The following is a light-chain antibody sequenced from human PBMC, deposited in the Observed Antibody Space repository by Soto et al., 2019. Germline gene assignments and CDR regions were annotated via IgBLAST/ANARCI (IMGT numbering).Light chain of an antibody. CDR2: DAS. Sequence: AILMTQSPSSLSASVGDRVTITCRASQGIRNDLAWCQQKPKRVPKLLIYDASSLESGVPSKFRGSGSGTDFTLTISTLQPEDFETYYCQQYNSYPITFGQGTRLEIK. CDR3: QQYNSYPIT. J-gene: IGKJ5*01. CDR1: QGIRND. V-gene: IGKV1-13*02.